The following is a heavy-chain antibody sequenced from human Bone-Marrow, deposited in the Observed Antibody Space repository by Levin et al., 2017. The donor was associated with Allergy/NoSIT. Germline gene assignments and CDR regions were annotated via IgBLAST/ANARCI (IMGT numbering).Heavy chain of an antibody. V-gene: IGHV4-59*02. D-gene: IGHD2-8*02. CDR3: ARVTGPWQPLDC. CDR2: IHDRGST. Sequence: SETLSLTCTVSGGSVTSYFWSWTRQPPGKGLEWIGYIHDRGSTNYNPSLKSRVTISVDTSKNQVSLRLSSMTAADTAVYYCARVTGPWQPLDCWGQGTLVTVSS. CDR1: GGSVTSYF. J-gene: IGHJ4*02.